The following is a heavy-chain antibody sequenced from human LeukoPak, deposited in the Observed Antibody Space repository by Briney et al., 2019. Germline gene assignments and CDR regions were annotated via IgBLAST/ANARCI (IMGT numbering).Heavy chain of an antibody. CDR1: GGSISSYY. CDR2: IYYSGST. J-gene: IGHJ5*02. CDR3: ARSPGYSSSSWFDP. V-gene: IGHV4-59*01. D-gene: IGHD6-6*01. Sequence: SETLSLTCTVSGGSISSYYWSWIRQPPGKGLEWIGYIYYSGSTNYNPSLKSRVTISVDTAKNQFSLKLSSVTAADTAVYYCARSPGYSSSSWFDPWAREPWSPSPQ.